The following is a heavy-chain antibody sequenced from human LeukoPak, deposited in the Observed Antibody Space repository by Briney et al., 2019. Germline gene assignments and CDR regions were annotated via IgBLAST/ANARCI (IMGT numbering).Heavy chain of an antibody. D-gene: IGHD3-16*01. J-gene: IGHJ4*02. Sequence: SETLSLTCTVSGGSISSGSYYWSWIRQPAGEGLEWIGRIYTSGSSSYNPSLKSRVTISVDTSKNQFSLKLNSVTAADTAVYYCARDGGYEGLDYWGQGTLVTVSS. CDR1: GGSISSGSYY. V-gene: IGHV4-61*02. CDR3: ARDGGYEGLDY. CDR2: IYTSGSS.